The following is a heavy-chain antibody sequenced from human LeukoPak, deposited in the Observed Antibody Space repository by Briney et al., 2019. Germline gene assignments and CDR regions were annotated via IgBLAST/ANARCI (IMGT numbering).Heavy chain of an antibody. J-gene: IGHJ4*02. CDR1: GFTFSSYG. Sequence: GGSLRPSCAASGFTFSSYGMSWVRQAPGKGLEWVSAISGSGGSTYYADSVKGRFTISRDNSKNTLYLQMNSLRAEDTAVYYCAKAQPPWIQLWLNWGQGTLVTVSS. CDR3: AKAQPPWIQLWLN. V-gene: IGHV3-23*01. D-gene: IGHD5-18*01. CDR2: ISGSGGST.